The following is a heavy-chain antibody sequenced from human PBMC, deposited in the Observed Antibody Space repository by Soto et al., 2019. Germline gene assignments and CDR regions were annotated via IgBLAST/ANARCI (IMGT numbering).Heavy chain of an antibody. Sequence: GGSLRLSCAASGFTFSNFAMNWVRQAPGKWLEWVSVISGSGDATYNADSVKGRFTISRDNSKNTVYLQMNSLRAEDTALYYCAKGYCSSTSCSFDYWGQGXLVTVYS. CDR2: ISGSGDAT. CDR3: AKGYCSSTSCSFDY. J-gene: IGHJ4*02. D-gene: IGHD2-2*01. V-gene: IGHV3-23*01. CDR1: GFTFSNFA.